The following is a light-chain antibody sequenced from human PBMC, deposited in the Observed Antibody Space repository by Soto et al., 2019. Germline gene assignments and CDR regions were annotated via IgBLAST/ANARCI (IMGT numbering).Light chain of an antibody. CDR1: SASVLTSYY. V-gene: IGLV8-61*01. J-gene: IGLJ2*01. CDR2: STN. Sequence: QAVVSQEPSFSVSPGETVTLTCGLTSASVLTSYYPSWYQQTPGQAPRTLIYSTNIRSSGVPDRFSGSIHGNKAALTITGAQADDESDYYCALYVGSGTVVFGGGTKLTVL. CDR3: ALYVGSGTVV.